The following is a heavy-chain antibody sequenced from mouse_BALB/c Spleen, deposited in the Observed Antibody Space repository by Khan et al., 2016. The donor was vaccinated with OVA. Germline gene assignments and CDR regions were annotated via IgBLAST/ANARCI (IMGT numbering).Heavy chain of an antibody. J-gene: IGHJ4*01. Sequence: VQLQQSGPGLVKPSQSLSLTCTVTGYSITSDFAWNWVRQFPGNKLEWMGYISFSGRTSYDPPLKSRLSITRDTSRNQFFLQLHSVTTEDTATYYCVRSLYYAYADAMDYWGQGTSVTVSS. CDR1: GYSITSDFA. D-gene: IGHD2-2*01. CDR2: ISFSGRT. CDR3: VRSLYYAYADAMDY. V-gene: IGHV3-2*02.